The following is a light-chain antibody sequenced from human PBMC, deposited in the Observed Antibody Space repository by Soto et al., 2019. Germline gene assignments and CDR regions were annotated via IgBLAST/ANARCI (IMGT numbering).Light chain of an antibody. Sequence: DIQMTQSPSTLSASVGVRVTITCRASQSISSWLAWYQQKPGKAHKLLIYKASSLESGVPSRFRAIVSGTELTINFRRLRPDDGETDDGQQLLDSTITFSQGTRLEIK. CDR3: QQLLDSTIT. V-gene: IGKV1-5*03. CDR2: KAS. CDR1: QSISSW. J-gene: IGKJ5*01.